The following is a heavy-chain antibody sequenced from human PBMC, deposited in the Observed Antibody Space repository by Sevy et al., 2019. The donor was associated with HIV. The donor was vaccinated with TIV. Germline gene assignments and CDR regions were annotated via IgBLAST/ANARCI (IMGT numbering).Heavy chain of an antibody. CDR3: ARQYYGSGSYYNCFSDY. CDR2: IYPGDFDT. Sequence: GESLKISCKGSGYRFTSYWIGWVRQMPGKGLEWMGIIYPGDFDTRYNRSFQGQVTISVDKSINTAYLQWGSLKASDTAMYYCARQYYGSGSYYNCFSDYWGQGTLVTVSS. D-gene: IGHD3-10*01. CDR1: GYRFTSYW. V-gene: IGHV5-51*01. J-gene: IGHJ4*02.